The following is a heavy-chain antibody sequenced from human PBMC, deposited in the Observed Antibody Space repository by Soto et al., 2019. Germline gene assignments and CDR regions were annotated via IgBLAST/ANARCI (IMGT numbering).Heavy chain of an antibody. D-gene: IGHD3-10*01. V-gene: IGHV3-21*01. J-gene: IGHJ4*02. CDR1: GFTFSSYS. Sequence: EVQLVESGGGLVKPGGSLRLSCAASGFTFSSYSMNWVRQAPGKGLEWVSSISSSSSYIYYGDSVKGRFTISRDNAKNSLYLQMNSLRAEDTAVYYCARGLPDGSGQYCDYWGQGTLLTVSS. CDR3: ARGLPDGSGQYCDY. CDR2: ISSSSSYI.